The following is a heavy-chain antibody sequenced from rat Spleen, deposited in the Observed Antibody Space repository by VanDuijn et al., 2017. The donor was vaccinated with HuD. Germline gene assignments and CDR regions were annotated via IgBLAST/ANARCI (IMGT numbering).Heavy chain of an antibody. Sequence: QVQLKESGPGLVKPSETLSLTCTVSGFSLTSYHVSWVRQPPGKGLQWMGVIWGDGNSAYNSALKSRLSISRDTSKSQVFLTMNRLQSEDTAIDYCTTEGLWGQGVMVTVSS. CDR1: GFSLTSYH. V-gene: IGHV2-32*01. J-gene: IGHJ2*01. CDR2: IWGDGNS. CDR3: TTEGL. D-gene: IGHD1-11*01.